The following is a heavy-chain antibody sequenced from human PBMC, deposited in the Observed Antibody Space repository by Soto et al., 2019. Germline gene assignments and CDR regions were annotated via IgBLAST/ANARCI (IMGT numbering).Heavy chain of an antibody. D-gene: IGHD1-26*01. CDR1: GFTFSTYT. CDR3: VREDGKVGTNSAFDY. CDR2: INGRGNYI. J-gene: IGHJ4*02. V-gene: IGHV3-21*01. Sequence: GGSLRLSCASSGFTFSTYTMNWVRQAPGKGLEWVSSINGRGNYIYYAESVKGRFTISRDNAKNSLYLQMGRLRAEDTALYYCVREDGKVGTNSAFDYWGLGALVTVSS.